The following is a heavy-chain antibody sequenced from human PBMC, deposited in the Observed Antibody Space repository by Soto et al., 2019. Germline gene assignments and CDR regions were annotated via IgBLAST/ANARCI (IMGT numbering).Heavy chain of an antibody. D-gene: IGHD3-3*01. Sequence: GASVKVSCKASGYTFTSYDINWVRQATGQGLEWMGWMNPNSGNTGYAQKFQGRVTMTRNTSISTAYMELSSLRSEDTAVYYCARGTRYDFWSGYYGPPPTWFDPWGQGTLVTVS. CDR2: MNPNSGNT. V-gene: IGHV1-8*01. CDR1: GYTFTSYD. CDR3: ARGTRYDFWSGYYGPPPTWFDP. J-gene: IGHJ5*02.